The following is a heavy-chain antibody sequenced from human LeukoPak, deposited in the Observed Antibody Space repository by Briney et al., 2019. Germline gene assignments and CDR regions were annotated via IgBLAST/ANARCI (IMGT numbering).Heavy chain of an antibody. CDR2: IIPIFGTA. V-gene: IGHV1-69*05. D-gene: IGHD7-27*01. CDR1: GGTFSSYA. J-gene: IGHJ6*03. Sequence: SVKVSCKASGGTFSSYAISWVRQAPGQGLEWMGGIIPIFGTASYAQKFQGRVTITTDESTSTAYMELSSLRSEDTAVYYCARGSGYYYYMDVWGKGTTVTVSS. CDR3: ARGSGYYYYMDV.